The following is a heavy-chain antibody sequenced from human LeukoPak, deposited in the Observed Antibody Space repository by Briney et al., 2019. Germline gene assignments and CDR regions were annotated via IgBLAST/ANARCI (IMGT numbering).Heavy chain of an antibody. V-gene: IGHV4-59*12. CDR2: IYYSGTT. CDR3: ARDETHFYGSGSSNWFDP. D-gene: IGHD3-10*01. Sequence: SETLSLTCSVSGGSISGYYWTWIRQPPGKGLEWIGYIYYSGTTIYNPSLKSRLTISLDTSKNQFSLNLSSVTAADTAVYYCARDETHFYGSGSSNWFDPWGQGLPVTVSS. J-gene: IGHJ5*02. CDR1: GGSISGYY.